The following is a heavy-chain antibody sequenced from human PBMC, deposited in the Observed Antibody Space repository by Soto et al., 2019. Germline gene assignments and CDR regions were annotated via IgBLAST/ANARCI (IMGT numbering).Heavy chain of an antibody. CDR3: AKGFDCGSYSVDY. V-gene: IGHV3-9*01. J-gene: IGHJ4*02. Sequence: GGSLRLSCAASGFTFDDYAMSWVRQAPGKGLEWISGINWNRGSIGYADSVKGRFTISSDNDKNSLYLQMNSLSADATALYYCAKGFDCGSYSVDYWGQGTLVTVSS. CDR2: INWNRGSI. D-gene: IGHD1-26*01. CDR1: GFTFDDYA.